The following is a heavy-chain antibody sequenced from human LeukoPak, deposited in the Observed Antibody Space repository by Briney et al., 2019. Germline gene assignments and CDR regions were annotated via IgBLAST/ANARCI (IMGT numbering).Heavy chain of an antibody. CDR3: ARGTWELLGDY. J-gene: IGHJ4*02. D-gene: IGHD1-26*01. Sequence: SETLSLTCAVYGGSFSGYYWSWIRQPPGKGLEWIGEINHSGSTNYNPSLKSRVTISVDTSKNQFSLKLSSVTAADTAVYYCARGTWELLGDYWGQGTLVTVSS. CDR2: INHSGST. CDR1: GGSFSGYY. V-gene: IGHV4-34*01.